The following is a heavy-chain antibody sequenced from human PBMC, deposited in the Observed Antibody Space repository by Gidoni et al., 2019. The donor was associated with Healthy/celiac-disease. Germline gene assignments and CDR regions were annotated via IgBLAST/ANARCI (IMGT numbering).Heavy chain of an antibody. V-gene: IGHV3-33*01. CDR2: ILYDGSNK. CDR1: GFTFSSYG. J-gene: IGHJ4*02. Sequence: QVQLVASGGGVVKPVRSLRLSCAASGFTFSSYGMHWVLQAPGKGLEWVSVILYDGSNKYYADSVKCRFTISRDKSKNTLYLQMNSLRAEDTAVYYCARSGGDSGYDYVPHYWGQGTLVTVSS. D-gene: IGHD5-12*01. CDR3: ARSGGDSGYDYVPHY.